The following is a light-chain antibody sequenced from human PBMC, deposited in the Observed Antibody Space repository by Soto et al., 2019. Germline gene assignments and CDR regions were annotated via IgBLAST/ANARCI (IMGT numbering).Light chain of an antibody. V-gene: IGKV3-20*01. CDR3: QHSGSSPA. CDR2: GAS. Sequence: IVLTQYPDTLYLYPGQRATLSFRASQSIYSSYLVWYQQKPGQAPRLLIYGASSRATGIPGRFSGGGSGTDFTLTISRLEPEDFAVYYCQHSGSSPAFCQVTKVDIK. J-gene: IGKJ1*01. CDR1: QSIYSSY.